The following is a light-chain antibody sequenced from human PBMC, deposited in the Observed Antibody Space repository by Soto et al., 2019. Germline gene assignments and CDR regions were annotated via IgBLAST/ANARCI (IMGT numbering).Light chain of an antibody. Sequence: QSALTQPASVSGSPGQSITISCTGTSSYVGGYNYVSWYQQHPGKAPKLMIYEVSNQPSGVSNRFSGSKSGNTASLTISGLQAQDEADYYCSSYTSSSTTYVFGSGTKLTVL. J-gene: IGLJ1*01. CDR1: SSYVGGYNY. CDR2: EVS. V-gene: IGLV2-14*01. CDR3: SSYTSSSTTYV.